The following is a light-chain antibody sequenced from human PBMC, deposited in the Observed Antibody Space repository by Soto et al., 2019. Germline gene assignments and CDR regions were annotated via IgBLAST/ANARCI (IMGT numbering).Light chain of an antibody. Sequence: QSALTQPPSASRSPGQSVTISCTGTSSDVGSYNYVSWYQQNPGKAPKLIIYEVSKRPPGVPDRFSGSKSGNTASLSVSGLQAEDDGDYYCSSYAGSNIYVFGTGTKLTVL. CDR3: SSYAGSNIYV. CDR2: EVS. V-gene: IGLV2-8*02. J-gene: IGLJ1*01. CDR1: SSDVGSYNY.